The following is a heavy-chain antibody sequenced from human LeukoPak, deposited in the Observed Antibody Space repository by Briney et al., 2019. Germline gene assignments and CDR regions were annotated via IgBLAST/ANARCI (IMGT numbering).Heavy chain of an antibody. CDR1: GFTFSSYG. D-gene: IGHD6-6*01. CDR2: IWYDGSNK. V-gene: IGHV3-33*06. J-gene: IGHJ6*04. Sequence: QPGRSLRLSCAASGFTFSSYGMHWVRQAPGKGLEGVAVIWYDGSNKYYADSVKGRFTISRDNSKNTLYLQMNSLRAEDTAVYYCAKTEAIAAPMDVWGKGTTVTVSS. CDR3: AKTEAIAAPMDV.